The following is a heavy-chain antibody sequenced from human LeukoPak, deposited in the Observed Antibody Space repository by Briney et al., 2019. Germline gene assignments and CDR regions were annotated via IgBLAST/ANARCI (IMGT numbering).Heavy chain of an antibody. V-gene: IGHV3-23*01. Sequence: PGGSLRLSCAASGFTFCNYAMSWVRQAPGKGLEWVSGISASTYYADSVKGRFTISRDNSKNTLYLQMNSLRAEDTAIYYCARRLYSTGWYTLDYWGQGTLVTVSS. J-gene: IGHJ4*02. CDR1: GFTFCNYA. D-gene: IGHD6-19*01. CDR2: ISAST. CDR3: ARRLYSTGWYTLDY.